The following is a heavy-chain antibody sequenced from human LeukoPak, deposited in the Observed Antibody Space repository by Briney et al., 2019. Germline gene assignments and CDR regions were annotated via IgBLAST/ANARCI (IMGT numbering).Heavy chain of an antibody. CDR1: GYTFTGYY. CDR3: ARGSGRPAAAGCIFDY. V-gene: IGHV1-2*02. Sequence: ASVKVSCKASGYTFTGYYMHWVRQAPGQGLEWMGWINPNSGGTNYAQKFQGRVTMTRDTSISTAYMELSRLRSDDTAVYYCARGSGRPAAAGCIFDYWGQGTLVTVSS. CDR2: INPNSGGT. J-gene: IGHJ4*02. D-gene: IGHD6-13*01.